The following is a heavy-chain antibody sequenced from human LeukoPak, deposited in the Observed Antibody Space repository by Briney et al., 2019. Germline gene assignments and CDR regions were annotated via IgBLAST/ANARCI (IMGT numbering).Heavy chain of an antibody. V-gene: IGHV1-46*01. CDR1: GYTFSRYY. D-gene: IGHD3/OR15-3a*01. CDR3: ARWGASGLALIYYYGMDV. Sequence: ASVKVSCTASGYTFSRYYMHWVRQAPGQGLEWMGIINPSGGSTSYAQKFQGRVTMTRDTSTRIVYMELSSLRSEDTAVYYCARWGASGLALIYYYGMDVWGQGTTVTVSS. J-gene: IGHJ6*02. CDR2: INPSGGST.